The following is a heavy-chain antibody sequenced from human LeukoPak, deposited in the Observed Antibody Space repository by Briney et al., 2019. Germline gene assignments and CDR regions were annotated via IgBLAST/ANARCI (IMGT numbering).Heavy chain of an antibody. V-gene: IGHV4-34*01. CDR2: INHSGST. D-gene: IGHD3-3*01. CDR3: ARGRTYDFWSGYYKVGQFDY. Sequence: SETLSLTCAVYGGSFSGYYWSWIRQPPGKGLEWIGEINHSGSTNYNPSLKSRVTISVDTSKNQFSLKLSSVTAADTAVYHCARGRTYDFWSGYYKVGQFDYWGQGTLVTVSS. J-gene: IGHJ4*02. CDR1: GGSFSGYY.